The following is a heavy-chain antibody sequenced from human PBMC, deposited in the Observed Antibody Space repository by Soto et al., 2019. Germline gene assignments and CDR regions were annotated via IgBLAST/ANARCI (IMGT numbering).Heavy chain of an antibody. Sequence: EVQLVESGGGLVQPGGSLRLSCAASGFSFSSYWMSWVRQAPGKGLEWVANIKEDGSEKYYVDSVKGRFTISKDNVKNSWYLQMNSLRAEDTAVYYCARAGNIGSVDYWGQGALVTVSS. V-gene: IGHV3-7*01. CDR1: GFSFSSYW. CDR3: ARAGNIGSVDY. CDR2: IKEDGSEK. J-gene: IGHJ4*02. D-gene: IGHD5-12*01.